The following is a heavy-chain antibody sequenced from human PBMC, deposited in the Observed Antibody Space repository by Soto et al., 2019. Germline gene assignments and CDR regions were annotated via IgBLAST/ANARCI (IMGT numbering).Heavy chain of an antibody. Sequence: GASVKVSCKASGGTFSSYAISWVRQAPGQGLEWMGGIIPIFGTANYAQKFQGRVTITADESTSTAYMELSSLRSEDTAVYYCARGPLVVIPTETDPCGQATLLSVSS. CDR1: GGTFSSYA. V-gene: IGHV1-69*13. CDR3: ARGPLVVIPTETDP. J-gene: IGHJ5*02. D-gene: IGHD3-22*01. CDR2: IIPIFGTA.